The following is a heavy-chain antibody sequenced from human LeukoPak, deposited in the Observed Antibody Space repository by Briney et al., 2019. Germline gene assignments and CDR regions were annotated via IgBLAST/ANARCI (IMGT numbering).Heavy chain of an antibody. V-gene: IGHV1-18*01. CDR3: ARYYYDSSGYYYEVLFYGMDV. CDR2: ISAYNGNT. CDR1: GYTFTSYG. Sequence: SVKVSCKASGYTFTSYGISWVRQAPGQGLEWMGWISAYNGNTNYAQKLQGRVTMTTDTSTSTAYMELRSLRSDDTAVYYCARYYYDSSGYYYEVLFYGMDVWGQGTTVTVSS. J-gene: IGHJ6*02. D-gene: IGHD3-22*01.